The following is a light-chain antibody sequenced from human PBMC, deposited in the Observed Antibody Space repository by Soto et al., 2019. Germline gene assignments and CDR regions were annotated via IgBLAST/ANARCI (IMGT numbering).Light chain of an antibody. CDR2: SNN. CDR1: SSNIGSNI. V-gene: IGLV1-44*01. Sequence: QSVLTQPPSASGTPGQRVTISCSGGSSNIGSNIVNWYQQLPGTAPKLLIFSNNQRPSGVPDRFSGSKSGTSASLAISGLQSEDEADYYCAAWDDNRNGVIFGGGTKLTVL. J-gene: IGLJ2*01. CDR3: AAWDDNRNGVI.